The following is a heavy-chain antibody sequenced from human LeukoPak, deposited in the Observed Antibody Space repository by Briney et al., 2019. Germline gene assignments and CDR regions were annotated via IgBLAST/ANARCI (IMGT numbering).Heavy chain of an antibody. CDR2: ISGSGSSI. Sequence: GGSLRLSCAASGFTFTTYEMNWVRQAPGKGLEWVSYISGSGSSIYCADSVKGRFTISRDNAKSSLFLQMNSLRDEDTAVYYCAGVSESGWYYFDYWGQGTLVTVSS. V-gene: IGHV3-48*03. CDR3: AGVSESGWYYFDY. J-gene: IGHJ4*02. D-gene: IGHD6-19*01. CDR1: GFTFTTYE.